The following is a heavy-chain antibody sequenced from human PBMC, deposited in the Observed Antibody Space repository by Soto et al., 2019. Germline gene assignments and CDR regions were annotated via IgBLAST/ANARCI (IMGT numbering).Heavy chain of an antibody. V-gene: IGHV1-69*02. Sequence: QVQLVQSGAEVKKPGSSVKVSCKAFGDTFSSYTITWVRQAPGQGLEWMGRIIPSLAIPNYAQKFQGRVTISADKSTSTVYMELSSLRSDDTAVYYCARAPCSITTCYFSGGLDIWGQGTMVSVSS. D-gene: IGHD2-15*01. J-gene: IGHJ3*02. CDR1: GDTFSSYT. CDR3: ARAPCSITTCYFSGGLDI. CDR2: IIPSLAIP.